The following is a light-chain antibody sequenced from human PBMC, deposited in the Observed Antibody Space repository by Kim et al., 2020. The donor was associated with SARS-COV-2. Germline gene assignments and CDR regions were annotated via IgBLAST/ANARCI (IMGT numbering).Light chain of an antibody. CDR2: GKN. Sequence: SSELTQDPVVSVALGQTVRITCQGDSLRSYYATWYQQKPRQAPLLVIYGKNNRPSGIPDRFSGSSSGSTASFTITGAQAEDEADYYCNSRDNSDNHVLFG. CDR3: NSRDNSDNHVL. J-gene: IGLJ1*01. V-gene: IGLV3-19*01. CDR1: SLRSYY.